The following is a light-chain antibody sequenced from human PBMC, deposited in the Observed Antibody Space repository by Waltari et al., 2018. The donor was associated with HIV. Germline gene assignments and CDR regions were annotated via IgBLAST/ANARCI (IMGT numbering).Light chain of an antibody. CDR3: QQYSKWPGT. CDR1: QSVSNN. CDR2: GAS. V-gene: IGKV3D-15*01. Sequence: EIVMTQSPATLSVSPEERATLSCRASQSVSNNLAWYQQKPGQAPRLLIYGASTRATCIPARFSGSGSGTEFTLTISSLQSGDFAVYYCQQYSKWPGTFGQGTKVDIK. J-gene: IGKJ1*01.